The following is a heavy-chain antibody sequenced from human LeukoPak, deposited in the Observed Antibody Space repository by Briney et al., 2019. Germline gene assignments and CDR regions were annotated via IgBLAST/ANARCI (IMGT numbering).Heavy chain of an antibody. CDR2: INPNSGGT. Sequence: GASVKVSCKASGYTFTGYYMHWVRQSPGQGLEWMGWINPNSGGTNYAQKFQGRVTMTRDTSISTAYMELSRLRSDDTAVYYCATLYGDYEVLYYWGQGTLVTVSS. J-gene: IGHJ4*02. CDR3: ATLYGDYEVLYY. D-gene: IGHD4-17*01. V-gene: IGHV1-2*02. CDR1: GYTFTGYY.